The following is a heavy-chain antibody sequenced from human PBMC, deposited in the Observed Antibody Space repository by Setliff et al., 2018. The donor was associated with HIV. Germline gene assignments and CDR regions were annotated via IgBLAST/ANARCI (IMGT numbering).Heavy chain of an antibody. J-gene: IGHJ4*02. V-gene: IGHV4-61*02. CDR2: IYTSGST. Sequence: PSETLSLTCTVSGGSISSGGYYWSWIRQPAGKGLEWIGRIYTSGSTNYNPSLKSRLTISVDTSKNQFSLTLSSVTAADTAVYYCAREIPYSFGYYFDYWGQGTLVTV. CDR3: AREIPYSFGYYFDY. CDR1: GGSISSGGYY. D-gene: IGHD5-18*01.